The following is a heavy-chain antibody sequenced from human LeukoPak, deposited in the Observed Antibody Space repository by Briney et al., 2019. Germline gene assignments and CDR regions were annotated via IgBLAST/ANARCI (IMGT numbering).Heavy chain of an antibody. D-gene: IGHD2-2*01. CDR1: GYSIKSGYY. CDR2: INHSGST. V-gene: IGHV4-38-2*02. CDR3: ARGDCSSTICYSPMDV. J-gene: IGHJ6*03. Sequence: SETLSLTCSVSGYSIKSGYYWGWIRQSPGKGLEWIGSINHSGSTYYNPSLKSRVTMSVDTSKNQFSLKVRSVTAADTAVYYCARGDCSSTICYSPMDVWGKGTTVTVSS.